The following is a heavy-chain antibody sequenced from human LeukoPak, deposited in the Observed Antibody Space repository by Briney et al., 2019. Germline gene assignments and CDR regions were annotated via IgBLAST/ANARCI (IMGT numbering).Heavy chain of an antibody. V-gene: IGHV3-74*01. CDR1: GFTTSSYW. CDR3: IRDFGGPSDY. J-gene: IGHJ4*02. Sequence: GGSLRLSCAASGFTTSSYWMHRVAQVPGKGLVWVSRINEDGRTINYADSVRGRFTIYRDYAMNTLYLQMNSLRAEDTAVYYCIRDFGGPSDYWGQGTLVTVAS. D-gene: IGHD4-23*01. CDR2: INEDGRTI.